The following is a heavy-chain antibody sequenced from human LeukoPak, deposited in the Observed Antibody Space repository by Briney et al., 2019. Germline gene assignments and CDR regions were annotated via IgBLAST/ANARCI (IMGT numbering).Heavy chain of an antibody. J-gene: IGHJ3*02. D-gene: IGHD3-22*01. CDR2: ISGSGGST. V-gene: IGHV3-23*01. CDR1: GFTFSNYW. Sequence: GGSLRLSCAASGFTFSNYWMSWVRQAPGKGLEWVSAISGSGGSTYYADSVKGRFTISRDNPKNTLYLQMNSLRAEDTAVYYCANFYYVSSGLTPADDAFDIWGQGTMVTVSS. CDR3: ANFYYVSSGLTPADDAFDI.